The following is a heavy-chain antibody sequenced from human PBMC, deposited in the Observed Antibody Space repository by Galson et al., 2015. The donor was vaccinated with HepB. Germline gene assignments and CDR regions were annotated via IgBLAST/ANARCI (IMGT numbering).Heavy chain of an antibody. CDR1: GYSFTSYW. J-gene: IGHJ3*02. Sequence: QSGAEVKKPGESLKISCKGSGYSFTSYWIGWVRRMPGKGLEWMGIIYPGDSDTRYSPSFQGRVTISADKSISTAYLQWSSLKASDTAMYYCASSGVVPAALDAFDIWGQGTMVTVSS. D-gene: IGHD2-2*01. CDR3: ASSGVVPAALDAFDI. CDR2: IYPGDSDT. V-gene: IGHV5-51*01.